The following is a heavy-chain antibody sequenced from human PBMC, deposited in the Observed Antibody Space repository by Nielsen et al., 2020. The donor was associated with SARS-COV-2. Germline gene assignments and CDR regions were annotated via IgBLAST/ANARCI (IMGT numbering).Heavy chain of an antibody. CDR1: GFTFSDYG. D-gene: IGHD3-3*01. V-gene: IGHV3-33*06. Sequence: GGSLRLSCAASGFTFSDYGMHWVRQAPGKGLEWVAILWYDGHTKYYADSVKGRFTISRDSFKNTLYLQMDSLRAEDTAVYYCAKVRPRLRFLEWLLDYWGQGTLVTVSS. CDR3: AKVRPRLRFLEWLLDY. J-gene: IGHJ4*02. CDR2: LWYDGHTK.